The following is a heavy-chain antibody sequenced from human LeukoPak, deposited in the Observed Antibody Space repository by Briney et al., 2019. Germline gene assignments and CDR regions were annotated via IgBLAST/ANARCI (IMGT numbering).Heavy chain of an antibody. D-gene: IGHD2-15*01. Sequence: GASVKVSCKASGGTFSSHAISWGRQAPGQGLEWMGRIIPIFGIANYAQKFQGRVTITADKSTSTAYMELSSLRSEDTAVYYCAREHIVVVVAATNDAFDIWGQGTMVTVSS. V-gene: IGHV1-69*04. J-gene: IGHJ3*02. CDR1: GGTFSSHA. CDR2: IIPIFGIA. CDR3: AREHIVVVVAATNDAFDI.